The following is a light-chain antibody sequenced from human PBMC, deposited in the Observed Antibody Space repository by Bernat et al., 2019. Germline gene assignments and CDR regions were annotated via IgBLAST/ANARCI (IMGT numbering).Light chain of an antibody. CDR2: GAS. Sequence: EIMMTQSPATLPASPGERATLSCRASQSVGSELAWYQQKAGQAPRLLIYGASTRATCIPDRFSGSGSGTEFTLTITSLQSEDFAIYYCQHSYSWPWTFGQWTKVEIK. CDR3: QHSYSWPWT. CDR1: QSVGSE. V-gene: IGKV3-15*01. J-gene: IGKJ1*01.